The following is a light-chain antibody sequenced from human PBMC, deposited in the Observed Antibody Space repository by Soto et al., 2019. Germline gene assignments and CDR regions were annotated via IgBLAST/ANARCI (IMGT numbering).Light chain of an antibody. CDR3: SSYAGGRRV. Sequence: QSALTQPPSASGSPGQSITISCTGTSSDVGGSNHVSWYQQHPGKAPKLMIYEVSNRPSGVSNRFSGSKSGNTASLTISGIQAEDEADYYCSSYAGGRRVFGTGTKVT. V-gene: IGLV2-14*01. CDR2: EVS. J-gene: IGLJ1*01. CDR1: SSDVGGSNH.